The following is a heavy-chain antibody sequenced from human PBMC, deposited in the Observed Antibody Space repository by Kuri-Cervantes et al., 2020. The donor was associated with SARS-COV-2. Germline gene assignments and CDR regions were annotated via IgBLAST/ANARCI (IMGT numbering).Heavy chain of an antibody. CDR1: GFSFSRYR. J-gene: IGHJ4*02. D-gene: IGHD6-13*01. CDR3: AKREQYSSSWGDVDY. V-gene: IGHV3-23*01. Sequence: GGSLRLSCAASGFSFSRYRMNWVRQAPGKGLEWVSAISGSGGSTYYADSVKGRFTISRDNSKNTLYLQMNSLRAEDTAVYYCAKREQYSSSWGDVDYWGQGTLVTVSS. CDR2: ISGSGGST.